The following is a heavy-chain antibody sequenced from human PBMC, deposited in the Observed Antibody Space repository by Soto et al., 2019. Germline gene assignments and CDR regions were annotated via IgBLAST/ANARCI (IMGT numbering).Heavy chain of an antibody. J-gene: IGHJ5*02. CDR3: VRYSARIVVVPPVNGDNWLDP. D-gene: IGHD2-2*01. CDR2: IRVSSDNI. V-gene: IGHV3-11*06. Sequence: PGGSLRLSCAPSAFIFSDYFMSWIRQAPRKGLEWVSFIRVSSDNIKYADSVKGRFTISRDNAKHSLYLQMNSLRAAGTAVYYCVRYSARIVVVPPVNGDNWLDPWGQGTLVTVSS. CDR1: AFIFSDYF.